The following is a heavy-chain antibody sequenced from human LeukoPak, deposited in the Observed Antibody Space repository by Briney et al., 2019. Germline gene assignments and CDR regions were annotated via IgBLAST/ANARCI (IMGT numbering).Heavy chain of an antibody. Sequence: GGSLRLFCAASGFTVSSNYMSWVRQAPGKGLEWVSVIYSGGSTYYADSVKGRFTISRDNSKNTLYLQMNSLRAEDPAVYYCARGGSYYPLDYWGQGTLVTVSS. CDR1: GFTVSSNY. CDR2: IYSGGST. J-gene: IGHJ4*02. V-gene: IGHV3-66*01. D-gene: IGHD1-26*01. CDR3: ARGGSYYPLDY.